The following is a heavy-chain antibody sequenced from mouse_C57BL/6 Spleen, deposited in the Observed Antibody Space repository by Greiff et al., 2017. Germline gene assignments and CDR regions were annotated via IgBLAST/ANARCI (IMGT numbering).Heavy chain of an antibody. Sequence: EVQLQQSGPELVKPGASVKISCKASGYTFTDYYLNWVKQSHGKSLEWIGDINPNNGGTSYNQKFKGKATLTVDKSSSTAYMELRSLTSEDSAVYYCARSAWDRNYAMDYWGQGTSVTVSS. CDR3: ARSAWDRNYAMDY. CDR2: INPNNGGT. V-gene: IGHV1-26*01. CDR1: GYTFTDYY. D-gene: IGHD3-3*01. J-gene: IGHJ4*01.